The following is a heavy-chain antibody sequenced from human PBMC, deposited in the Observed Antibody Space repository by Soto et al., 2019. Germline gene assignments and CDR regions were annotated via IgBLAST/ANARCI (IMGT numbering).Heavy chain of an antibody. D-gene: IGHD6-13*01. CDR2: IIPIFGTA. J-gene: IGHJ6*02. Sequence: SVKVSCRASGGTFSSYAISWVRQAPGQGLEWMGGIIPIFGTANYAQKFQGRVTITADESTSTAYMELSSLRSEDTAVYYCARKEQQHLGAYYYYGMDVWGQGTTVTVSS. CDR1: GGTFSSYA. V-gene: IGHV1-69*13. CDR3: ARKEQQHLGAYYYYGMDV.